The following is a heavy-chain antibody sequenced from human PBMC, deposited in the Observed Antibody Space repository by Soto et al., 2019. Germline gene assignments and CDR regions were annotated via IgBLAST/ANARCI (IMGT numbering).Heavy chain of an antibody. J-gene: IGHJ6*02. D-gene: IGHD3-10*01. Sequence: QLQLQESGSGLVKPSQKLSLTCTVSGGSINSGGYSWSWIRQPPGKGLEWIGYIYRSGSAYYSPSLQTRVTISVDTSKNHFSLNPTSVTAADTAVYYCAVSGRGGLDVWGQGTTVTVSS. V-gene: IGHV4-30-2*01. CDR3: AVSGRGGLDV. CDR1: GGSINSGGYS. CDR2: IYRSGSA.